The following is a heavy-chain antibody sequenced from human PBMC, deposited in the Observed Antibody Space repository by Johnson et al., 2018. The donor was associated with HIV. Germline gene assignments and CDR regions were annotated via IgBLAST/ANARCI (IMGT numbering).Heavy chain of an antibody. CDR2: IRFDGSNK. J-gene: IGHJ3*02. CDR3: ARGGLLSPDAFDI. D-gene: IGHD2-21*02. Sequence: QVQLVESGGGVVLPGESLRLSCAASGFTFSTYAMHWVRQAPGKGLEWVSFIRFDGSNKYYADSVKGRFTISRDNSKNTLYLQMNSLRAEDTAVYYCARGGLLSPDAFDIWGQGTMVTVSS. CDR1: GFTFSTYA. V-gene: IGHV3-30*02.